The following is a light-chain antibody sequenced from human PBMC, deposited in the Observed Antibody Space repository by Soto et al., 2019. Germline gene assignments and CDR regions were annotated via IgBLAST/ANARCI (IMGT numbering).Light chain of an antibody. CDR1: QGISRS. V-gene: IGKV1D-12*01. Sequence: IQMIQSPSSVSASVGDRVTISCQASQGISRSLAWYQQKPGKAPKLLIYAASSLQSGVPSRFSGSGFGTDFTLTISSLQPEDSAIYYCQQADTFPITFGQGTRLEIK. CDR2: AAS. J-gene: IGKJ5*01. CDR3: QQADTFPIT.